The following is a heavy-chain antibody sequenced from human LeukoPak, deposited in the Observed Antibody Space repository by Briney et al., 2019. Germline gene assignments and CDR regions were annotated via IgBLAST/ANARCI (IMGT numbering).Heavy chain of an antibody. CDR1: GFTFSDYY. J-gene: IGHJ4*02. V-gene: IGHV3-23*01. CDR2: IIDSGNSI. D-gene: IGHD1-26*01. CDR3: AKDPIFSGSYGVFDY. Sequence: GSLRLSCAASGFTFSDYYMSWIRPAPGKGLEWFSTIIDSGNSIYYADSAEGRFTISRDNSKNTLYLQMNSLRAGDTAVYYCAKDPIFSGSYGVFDYWGLGTLVTVSS.